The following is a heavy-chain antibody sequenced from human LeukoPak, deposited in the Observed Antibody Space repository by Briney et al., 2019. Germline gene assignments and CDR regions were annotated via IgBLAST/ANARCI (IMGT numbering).Heavy chain of an antibody. CDR3: ARIAAAGTDFDY. V-gene: IGHV3-33*01. CDR1: GFTFSSYG. D-gene: IGHD6-13*01. CDR2: IWYDGSNK. J-gene: IGHJ4*02. Sequence: PGGSLRLSCAASGFTFSSYGMHWVRQAPGKGLEWVAVIWYDGSNKYYADSVKGRFTISRDNSKNTLYLQMGSLRAEDTAVYYCARIAAAGTDFDYWGQGTLVTVSS.